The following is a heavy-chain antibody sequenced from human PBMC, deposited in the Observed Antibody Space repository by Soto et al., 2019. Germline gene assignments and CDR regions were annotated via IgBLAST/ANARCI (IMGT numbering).Heavy chain of an antibody. J-gene: IGHJ4*02. CDR3: AHSGIAAAVDY. Sequence: QITLKESGPTLVKPTQTLTLTCTFSGFSLSTSGVGVGWIRQPPGKALEWLALIYWDDDKRYSPSLKSRLTITKDTAHNQVVLTLTNMDPVDTATYYCAHSGIAAAVDYWGQGTLVTVSS. D-gene: IGHD6-13*01. CDR1: GFSLSTSGVG. V-gene: IGHV2-5*02. CDR2: IYWDDDK.